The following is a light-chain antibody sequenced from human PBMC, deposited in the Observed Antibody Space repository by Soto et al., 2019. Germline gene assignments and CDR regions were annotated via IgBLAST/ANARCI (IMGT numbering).Light chain of an antibody. Sequence: QSALTQPASVSGSPGQSITISCTGTSSDVGGYNYVSWYQQHPDKAPQLMIFDVSNRPSGISDRFSGSKSGNTASLTISGLQAEDEADYYCSSYTSTNTLVFGGGTKLTVL. CDR2: DVS. CDR1: SSDVGGYNY. V-gene: IGLV2-14*03. J-gene: IGLJ2*01. CDR3: SSYTSTNTLV.